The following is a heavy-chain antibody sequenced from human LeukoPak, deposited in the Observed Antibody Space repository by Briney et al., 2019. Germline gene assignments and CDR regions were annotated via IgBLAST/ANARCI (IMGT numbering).Heavy chain of an antibody. J-gene: IGHJ3*02. Sequence: SETLSLTCTVSGYSISSGYYWGWIRQPPGKGLEWIGSIYHSGSTYYNPSLKSRVTISVDTSKNQFSLKLSSVTAADTAVYYCARRGTGDYAFDIWGQGTMVTVSS. D-gene: IGHD3-10*01. CDR2: IYHSGST. CDR3: ARRGTGDYAFDI. CDR1: GYSISSGYY. V-gene: IGHV4-38-2*02.